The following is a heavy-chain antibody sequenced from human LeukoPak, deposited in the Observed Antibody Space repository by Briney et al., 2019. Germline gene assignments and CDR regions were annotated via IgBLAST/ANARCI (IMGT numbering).Heavy chain of an antibody. D-gene: IGHD1-1*01. CDR2: INPNSGGT. Sequence: ASVKVSCKASGYTFTGYYMHWVRQAPGQGLEWMGWINPNSGGTNYAQKFQGRVTMTRDTSISTAYLELTSLRSDDTAVYYCAREVWMYDYWGQGTLVTVSS. CDR1: GYTFTGYY. J-gene: IGHJ4*02. V-gene: IGHV1-2*02. CDR3: AREVWMYDY.